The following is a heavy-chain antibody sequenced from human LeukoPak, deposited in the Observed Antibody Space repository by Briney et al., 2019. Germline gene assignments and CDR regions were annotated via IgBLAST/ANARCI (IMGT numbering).Heavy chain of an antibody. CDR1: GFTFSSFA. D-gene: IGHD6-13*01. CDR2: MSGDATST. J-gene: IGHJ4*02. CDR3: AKRTSGSSWYSSDY. Sequence: GGSLRLSCAASGFTFSSFAMNWVRQAPGKGLEWVSTMSGDATSTHYADSVKGRFTSSRDNSKNTLYLQMNSLRAEDTAVYYCAKRTSGSSWYSSDYWGQGTLVTVSS. V-gene: IGHV3-23*01.